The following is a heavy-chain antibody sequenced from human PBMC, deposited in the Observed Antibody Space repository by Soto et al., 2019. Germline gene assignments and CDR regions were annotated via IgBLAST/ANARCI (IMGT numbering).Heavy chain of an antibody. Sequence: SVKVSCKASGGTFSSYAISWVRQAPGQGLEWMGGIIPIFGTANYAQKFQGRVTITADESTSTAYMELSSLRSEDTAVYYCARGARGYSGYDFTYYYYYGMDVWGQGTTVTVSS. CDR2: IIPIFGTA. J-gene: IGHJ6*02. D-gene: IGHD5-12*01. V-gene: IGHV1-69*13. CDR1: GGTFSSYA. CDR3: ARGARGYSGYDFTYYYYYGMDV.